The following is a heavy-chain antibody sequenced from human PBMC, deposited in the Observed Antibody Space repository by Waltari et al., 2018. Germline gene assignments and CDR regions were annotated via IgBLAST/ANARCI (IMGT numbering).Heavy chain of an antibody. CDR1: VYTLTELS. V-gene: IGHV1-24*01. CDR2: YDPEDGET. J-gene: IGHJ5*02. Sequence: QVQLVQSGAEVKKPGASVKVSCKVSVYTLTELSIHWFRQAPGKGLEWMGGYDPEDGETIYAQKFQGRVTMTEDTSTDTAYMELSSLRSEDTAVYYCATVGYCSGGSCYSGRFDPWGQGTLVTVSS. CDR3: ATVGYCSGGSCYSGRFDP. D-gene: IGHD2-15*01.